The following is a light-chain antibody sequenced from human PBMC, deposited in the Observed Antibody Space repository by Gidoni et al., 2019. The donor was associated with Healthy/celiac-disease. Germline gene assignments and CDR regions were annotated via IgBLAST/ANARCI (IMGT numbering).Light chain of an antibody. CDR2: DVS. Sequence: ALTHPASVSGSPGQSITISCTGTSRDVGGYNYVSWYQQHPGKAPKLMIYDVSNRPPGVSNRFSGSKSGNTASLTISGLQAEDEADYYCSSYTSSSTVVFGGGTKLTVL. J-gene: IGLJ2*01. V-gene: IGLV2-14*01. CDR3: SSYTSSSTVV. CDR1: SRDVGGYNY.